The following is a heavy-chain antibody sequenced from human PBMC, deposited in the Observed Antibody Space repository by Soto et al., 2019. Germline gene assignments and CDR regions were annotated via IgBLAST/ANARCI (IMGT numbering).Heavy chain of an antibody. J-gene: IGHJ4*02. CDR3: ARAGQYYDSSGYAN. D-gene: IGHD3-22*01. V-gene: IGHV1-18*04. CDR1: GYSFGTSG. CDR2: IGAYNGNT. Sequence: QVKLVQYGTEVKKPGASVKVSCKASGYSFGTSGISWVRQAPGQGLEWMGWIGAYNGNTNYDQKLQDRATMTTDTSTNTAYLKMRSLRSDDTAVYYCARAGQYYDSSGYANWGQGTLVTVSS.